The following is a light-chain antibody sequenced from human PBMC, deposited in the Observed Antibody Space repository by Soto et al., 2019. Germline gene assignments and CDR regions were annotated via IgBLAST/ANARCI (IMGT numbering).Light chain of an antibody. Sequence: EILMTQSPATLSVSPGERATLSCRASQSVSSNLAWYQQKPGQTPRLLIYGASTRATGIPARFSGGGSGTEFPLTIISLQSEDFAVYYCQQYNTWPPLTFGGGTKVEIK. V-gene: IGKV3-15*01. J-gene: IGKJ4*01. CDR1: QSVSSN. CDR3: QQYNTWPPLT. CDR2: GAS.